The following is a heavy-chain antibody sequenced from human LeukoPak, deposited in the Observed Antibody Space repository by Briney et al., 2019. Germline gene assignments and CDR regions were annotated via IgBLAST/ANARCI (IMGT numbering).Heavy chain of an antibody. Sequence: GASVKVSCKASGYTFTSYGISWVRQAPGQGLEWMGWISAYNGNTNYAQKLQGRVTMTTDTSTSTAYMELRSLKSDDTAVYYLGRLSSSSSSDTYWGQGTLVTVSS. CDR1: GYTFTSYG. CDR2: ISAYNGNT. J-gene: IGHJ4*02. D-gene: IGHD6-6*01. V-gene: IGHV1-18*01. CDR3: GRLSSSSSSDTY.